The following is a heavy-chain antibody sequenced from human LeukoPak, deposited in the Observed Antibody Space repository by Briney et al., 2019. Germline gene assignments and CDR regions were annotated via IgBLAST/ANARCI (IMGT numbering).Heavy chain of an antibody. CDR3: ARELGSCTSSTTCYNAFDL. Sequence: ASVKLSFNASAYTFTRYGISWVRQAPGQGLELMGWISTYDDDINYARRIQGRVTMATDTSTSTVNMELRSLRSDDTAVYYCARELGSCTSSTTCYNAFDLWGQGTLVTVSS. J-gene: IGHJ5*02. D-gene: IGHD2-8*01. CDR1: AYTFTRYG. V-gene: IGHV1-18*01. CDR2: ISTYDDDI.